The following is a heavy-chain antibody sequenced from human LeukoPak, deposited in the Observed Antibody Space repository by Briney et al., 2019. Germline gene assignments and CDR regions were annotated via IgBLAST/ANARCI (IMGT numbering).Heavy chain of an antibody. CDR3: ARDLYSSGWTDAFDI. D-gene: IGHD6-19*01. CDR2: INPNSGDT. Sequence: ASVKVSCKASGYTFTGYYMHWVRQAPGQGLEWMGWINPNSGDTDYSQKFQGRVSMTRDTSINTAYMELSRLTSDDTAVYYCARDLYSSGWTDAFDIWGQGTMVTVSS. V-gene: IGHV1-2*02. J-gene: IGHJ3*02. CDR1: GYTFTGYY.